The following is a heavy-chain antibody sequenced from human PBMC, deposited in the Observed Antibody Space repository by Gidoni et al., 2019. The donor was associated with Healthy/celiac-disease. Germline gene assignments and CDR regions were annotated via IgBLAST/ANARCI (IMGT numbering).Heavy chain of an antibody. V-gene: IGHV4-34*01. J-gene: IGHJ2*01. Sequence: QVQLQQWGAGLLKPSETLSLTCAVYGGYFSGYYWSWIRPPPGKGLEWIGEINHSGSTNYNPSLKSRVTISVDTSKNQFSLKLSSVTAADTAVYYCARGPGGSGPRPKGFDLWGRGTLVTVSS. CDR2: INHSGST. CDR1: GGYFSGYY. D-gene: IGHD3-10*01. CDR3: ARGPGGSGPRPKGFDL.